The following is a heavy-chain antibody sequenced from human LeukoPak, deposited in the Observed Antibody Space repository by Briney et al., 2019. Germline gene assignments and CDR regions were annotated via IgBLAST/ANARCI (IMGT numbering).Heavy chain of an antibody. J-gene: IGHJ6*03. CDR3: ARETFYNPNYYYYYMDV. CDR2: ISSSSSTI. V-gene: IGHV3-48*01. Sequence: GGSLRLSCAASGFTFSSYSMNWVRQAPGKGLEWVSYISSSSSTIYYADSVKGRFTISRDNAKNSLYLQMNSLRAEDTAVYYCARETFYNPNYYYYYMDVWGKGTTVTISS. CDR1: GFTFSSYS. D-gene: IGHD2/OR15-2a*01.